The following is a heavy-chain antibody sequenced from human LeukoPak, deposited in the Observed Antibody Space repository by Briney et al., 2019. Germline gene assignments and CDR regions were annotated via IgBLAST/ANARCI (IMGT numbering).Heavy chain of an antibody. CDR2: INNNGDDT. CDR1: GFTFSHYS. CDR3: ARDPGRSPDY. J-gene: IGHJ4*02. V-gene: IGHV3-64*01. Sequence: GGSLRLSCAASGFTFSHYSMHWVRQAPGKGLEYVSAINNNGDDTYYTSSVEGRFTISRDNSKNTLYLQMGSLRAEDMAIYYCARDPGRSPDYWGQGTLVTVSS. D-gene: IGHD1-26*01.